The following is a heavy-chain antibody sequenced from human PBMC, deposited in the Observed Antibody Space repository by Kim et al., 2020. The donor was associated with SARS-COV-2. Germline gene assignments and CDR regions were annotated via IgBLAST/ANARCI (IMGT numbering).Heavy chain of an antibody. D-gene: IGHD3-16*02. CDR2: INTDTGNP. CDR1: GYTFTKYT. J-gene: IGHJ4*02. V-gene: IGHV7-4-1*02. CDR3: ARVIWGSYRYTDY. Sequence: ASVKVSCKPSGYTFTKYTINWVRQAPGQGLEWMGWINTDTGNPTYAQGFTGRFVFSLDTSVSTAYLQINSLTAEDTALYYCARVIWGSYRYTDYWGQGTL.